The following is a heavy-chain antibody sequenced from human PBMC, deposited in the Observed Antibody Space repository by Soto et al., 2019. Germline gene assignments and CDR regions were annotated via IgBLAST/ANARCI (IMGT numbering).Heavy chain of an antibody. D-gene: IGHD6-13*01. Sequence: SETLSLTCTVSGASMNSYHWSWIRQPAGKGLEWIGRIHSSGSTNYNPSLKSRVTMSVDTSKNQFSLRLMSLTAADTAVYYCARDQGVAAAGITWFDPWGQGSLVTVSS. V-gene: IGHV4-4*07. CDR1: GASMNSYH. J-gene: IGHJ5*02. CDR3: ARDQGVAAAGITWFDP. CDR2: IHSSGST.